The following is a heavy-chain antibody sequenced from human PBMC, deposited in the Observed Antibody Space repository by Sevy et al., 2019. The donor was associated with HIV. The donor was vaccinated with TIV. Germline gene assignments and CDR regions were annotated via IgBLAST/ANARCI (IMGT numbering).Heavy chain of an antibody. Sequence: GGSLRLSCVASAFTFSSYWMHWVRQAPGKGLVWVSRINSDRSSTTYADSVKGRFTISRDNAQNTLYLQMNSLRAEDTAVYYCAREGIINAFDIWGQGTMVTVSS. CDR3: AREGIINAFDI. J-gene: IGHJ3*02. CDR1: AFTFSSYW. CDR2: INSDRSST. D-gene: IGHD3-10*01. V-gene: IGHV3-74*01.